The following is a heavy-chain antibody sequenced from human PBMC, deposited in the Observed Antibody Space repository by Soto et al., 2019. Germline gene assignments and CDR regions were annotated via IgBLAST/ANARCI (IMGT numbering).Heavy chain of an antibody. CDR1: GFTFNDYS. J-gene: IGHJ6*02. D-gene: IGHD3-10*01. Sequence: GGSLRLSCAASGFTFNDYSMDWVRQAPEKGLEWVSSISSSGTYIYYADSVKGRFAISRDNADNAMYLQMDTLRAEDTAVYYCVRAGHVFDVHYYGMDLWGQGTTVTVSS. CDR2: ISSSGTYI. CDR3: VRAGHVFDVHYYGMDL. V-gene: IGHV3-21*01.